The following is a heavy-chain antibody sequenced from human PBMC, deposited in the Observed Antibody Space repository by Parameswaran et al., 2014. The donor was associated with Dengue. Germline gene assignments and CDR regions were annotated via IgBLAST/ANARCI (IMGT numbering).Heavy chain of an antibody. CDR2: INHSGST. V-gene: IGHV4-34*01. Sequence: ASETLSLTCAVYGGSFSGYYWSWIRQPPGKGLEWIGEINHSGSTNYNPSLKSRVTISVDTSKNQFSLKLSSVTAADTAVYYCARSSGEYSSYYFDYWGQGTLVTVSS. CDR3: ARSSGEYSSYYFDY. D-gene: IGHD6-6*01. CDR1: GGSFSGYY. J-gene: IGHJ4*02.